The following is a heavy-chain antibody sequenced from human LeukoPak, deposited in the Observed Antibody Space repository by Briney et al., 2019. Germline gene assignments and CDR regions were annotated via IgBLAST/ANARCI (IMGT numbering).Heavy chain of an antibody. V-gene: IGHV1-46*01. J-gene: IGHJ4*02. Sequence: GASVKVSCKASGYTFTSYYMHWVRQAPGQGLEWMGIINPSGGSTSYAQKFQGRVTMTRDTSTSTAYMELRSLRSDDTAVYYCARLRLSGSLPDYWGQGTLVTVSS. CDR3: ARLRLSGSLPDY. CDR2: INPSGGST. CDR1: GYTFTSYY. D-gene: IGHD5-12*01.